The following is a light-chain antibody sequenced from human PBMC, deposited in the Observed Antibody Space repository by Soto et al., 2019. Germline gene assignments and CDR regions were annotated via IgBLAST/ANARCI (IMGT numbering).Light chain of an antibody. CDR2: AAS. J-gene: IGKJ3*01. Sequence: EIVLTQSPGTLSLSPGERATLSCRASQSVSVNSLAWYQQKGGQAPRLLIYAASTRATGVPDRFSGTGSGTDFALTISRLETDDSAVYYCQQYGGSPFAFGPGTKVVI. CDR1: QSVSVNS. V-gene: IGKV3-20*01. CDR3: QQYGGSPFA.